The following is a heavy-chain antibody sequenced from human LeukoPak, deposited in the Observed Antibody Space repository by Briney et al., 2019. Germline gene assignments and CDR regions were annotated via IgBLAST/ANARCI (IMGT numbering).Heavy chain of an antibody. CDR1: GFTFSSYA. V-gene: IGHV3-23*01. J-gene: IGHJ2*01. D-gene: IGHD2-15*01. CDR2: ISGSGGST. Sequence: PGGSLRLSCAASGFTFSSYAMSWVRQAPGKGLEWVSAISGSGGSTYYADSVKGRFTISRDNSKNTLYLQMNSLRAEDTAVYYCAKGRLVVAAHRGWYFDLWGRGTLVTVSA. CDR3: AKGRLVVAAHRGWYFDL.